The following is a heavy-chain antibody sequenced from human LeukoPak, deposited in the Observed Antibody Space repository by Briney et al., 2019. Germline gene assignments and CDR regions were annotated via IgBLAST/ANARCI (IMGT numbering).Heavy chain of an antibody. Sequence: GGSLRLSCAASGFTFNTNWMHWVRQAPGKGLVWVSCINGDGSTATYADSVKGRFTISRDNAKNTVYLQINNLRAEDTAVYYCARDRYYVPDNWGQGTLVTVSS. D-gene: IGHD3-10*02. V-gene: IGHV3-74*01. J-gene: IGHJ4*02. CDR1: GFTFNTNW. CDR3: ARDRYYVPDN. CDR2: INGDGSTA.